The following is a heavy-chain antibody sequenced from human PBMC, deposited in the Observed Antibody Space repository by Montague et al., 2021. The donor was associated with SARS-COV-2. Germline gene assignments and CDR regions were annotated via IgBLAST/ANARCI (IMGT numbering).Heavy chain of an antibody. CDR1: GGSVGSSHYY. D-gene: IGHD1-7*01. Sequence: SETLSLTCTVSGGSVGSSHYYWAWIRQPPGKGLEWIGTIYYSGSTYYNPSPRSRVTIDVDPSTNQCSLKLHSVIAADTAGYFCARGLYNWNYEHWFDTWGQGTLVTVSS. J-gene: IGHJ5*02. CDR2: IYYSGST. V-gene: IGHV4-39*01. CDR3: ARGLYNWNYEHWFDT.